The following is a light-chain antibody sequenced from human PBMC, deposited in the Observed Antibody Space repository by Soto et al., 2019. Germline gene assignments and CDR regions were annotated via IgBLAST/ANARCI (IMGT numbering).Light chain of an antibody. CDR3: QEENGAPPVT. Sequence: DIHMTQSPSSLSASVGDRVTITCRASQGISKYLAWYQQKPGKVPKLLIYAASTLQAGVPSRFSGSGSGTDFTLTISSLPPEDVATYYCQEENGAPPVTFGPGNKVYIK. CDR2: AAS. J-gene: IGKJ3*01. V-gene: IGKV1-27*01. CDR1: QGISKY.